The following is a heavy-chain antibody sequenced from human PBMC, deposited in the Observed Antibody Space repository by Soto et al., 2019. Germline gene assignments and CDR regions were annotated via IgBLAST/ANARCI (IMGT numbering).Heavy chain of an antibody. Sequence: GASVKVSCKASGGTFSSYAISWVRQAPGQGLEWMGGIIPIFGTANYAQKFQGRVTITADESTSTAYMELSSVTAADTAVYYCARGYSSGWRYGSFDYWGQGTLVTVSS. CDR1: GGTFSSYA. CDR3: ARGYSSGWRYGSFDY. CDR2: IIPIFGTA. J-gene: IGHJ4*02. V-gene: IGHV1-69*13. D-gene: IGHD6-19*01.